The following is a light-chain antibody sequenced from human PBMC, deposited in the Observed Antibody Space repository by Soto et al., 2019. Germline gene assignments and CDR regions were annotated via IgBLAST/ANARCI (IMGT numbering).Light chain of an antibody. CDR1: SSDVGGYDY. Sequence: QAVVTQPPSASGSPGQSVTISCTGTSSDVGGYDYVSWYQQHPGKAPKLMICEVSKRPSGVPGRFSGSKSGNTASLTVSGLQAEDEADYYCSSYAGSNNLVFGGGTKLTVL. CDR2: EVS. V-gene: IGLV2-8*01. J-gene: IGLJ2*01. CDR3: SSYAGSNNLV.